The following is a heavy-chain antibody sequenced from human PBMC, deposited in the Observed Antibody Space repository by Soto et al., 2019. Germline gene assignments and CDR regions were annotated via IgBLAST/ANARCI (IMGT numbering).Heavy chain of an antibody. CDR1: GDTFTGYY. D-gene: IGHD3-9*01. Sequence: GASVKVSCKASGDTFTGYYMHWVRQAPGQGLEWMGWINPNSGGTNYAQKFQGWVTMTRDTSISTAYMELSRLRSDDTAVYYCARDTSPYDILTGYPLYYFDYWGQGTLVTVSS. V-gene: IGHV1-2*04. CDR2: INPNSGGT. CDR3: ARDTSPYDILTGYPLYYFDY. J-gene: IGHJ4*02.